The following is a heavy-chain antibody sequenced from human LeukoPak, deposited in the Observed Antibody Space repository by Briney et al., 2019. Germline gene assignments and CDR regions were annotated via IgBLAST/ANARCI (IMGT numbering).Heavy chain of an antibody. Sequence: GESLKISCKASGYSFTSYWIGWVRQMPGKGLEWMGIVYPRDSDTRYSPSFQGQVTISADKSISTAYLQWSSLKASDTAMYFCAKEGSGSSSDYWGQGTLVTVSS. V-gene: IGHV5-51*01. CDR1: GYSFTSYW. CDR3: AKEGSGSSSDY. CDR2: VYPRDSDT. J-gene: IGHJ4*02. D-gene: IGHD6-25*01.